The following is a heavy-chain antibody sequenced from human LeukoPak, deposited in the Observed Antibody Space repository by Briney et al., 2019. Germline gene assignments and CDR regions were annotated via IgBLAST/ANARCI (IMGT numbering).Heavy chain of an antibody. CDR2: INSEGSST. Sequence: GGSLRLSCAASGFTFSSYWIHWVRQAPGKGLVWVSRINSEGSSTSYADSVKDRFTISRDNAKNTLYLQMNSLRAEDTAVYYCARDYDRYYMDVWGKGTTVTVSS. J-gene: IGHJ6*03. CDR3: ARDYDRYYMDV. V-gene: IGHV3-74*01. CDR1: GFTFSSYW. D-gene: IGHD3-3*01.